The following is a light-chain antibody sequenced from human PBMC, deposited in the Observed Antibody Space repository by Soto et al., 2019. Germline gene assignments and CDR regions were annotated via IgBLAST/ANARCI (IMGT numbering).Light chain of an antibody. CDR2: DVR. J-gene: IGLJ1*01. CDR3: SSHTSNNTLV. V-gene: IGLV2-14*01. CDR1: NSDIGGYNY. Sequence: QSALTQPASVSGSPGQSITVSCTGSNSDIGGYNYVSRYQQHPGKAPKLIIYDVRNRPSRGSSRFSGSRSGNTASLTISGLQAEDEAEYYCSSHTSNNTLVFGTGTKVTVL.